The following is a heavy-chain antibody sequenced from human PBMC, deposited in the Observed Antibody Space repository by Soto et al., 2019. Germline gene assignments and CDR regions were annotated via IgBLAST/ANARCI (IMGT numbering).Heavy chain of an antibody. CDR2: LYDVDGS. Sequence: GGSLRLSCAAFGLTVSGKKYVAWVRQAPGKGLEWVSALYDVDGSFYADSVKGRFTTSSDSSKTTVYLQMNGLRPDDTAVYYCATWHEREHAYDVWGQGTTVTVSS. CDR1: GLTVSGKKY. CDR3: ATWHEREHAYDV. V-gene: IGHV3-53*01. D-gene: IGHD1-1*01. J-gene: IGHJ3*01.